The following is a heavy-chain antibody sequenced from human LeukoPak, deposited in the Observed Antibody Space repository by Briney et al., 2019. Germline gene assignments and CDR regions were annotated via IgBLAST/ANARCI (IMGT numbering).Heavy chain of an antibody. V-gene: IGHV3-30*02. CDR1: GFAFSSYG. Sequence: GGSLRLSCAASGFAFSSYGMYSVRETAEKGLGRVAYIRRDGTYVNYADSVRGRFTISRDNSKNTLSLQMNNLRVEDTAGYYCASGGPTRGTLDLWGQGTLVTVSS. J-gene: IGHJ4*02. CDR2: IRRDGTYV. CDR3: ASGGPTRGTLDL. D-gene: IGHD4-17*01.